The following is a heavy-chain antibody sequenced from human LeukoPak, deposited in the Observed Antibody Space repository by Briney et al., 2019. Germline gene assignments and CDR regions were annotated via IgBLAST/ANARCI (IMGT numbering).Heavy chain of an antibody. V-gene: IGHV3-74*01. D-gene: IGHD6-19*01. CDR2: INSDGSST. CDR1: GFTFSSYW. J-gene: IGHJ4*02. CDR3: ARVKAVAGPIDY. Sequence: GGSLRPSCAASGFTFSSYWMHWVRQAPGKGLVWVSRINSDGSSTSYADSVKGRFTISRDNAKNTLYLQMNSLRAEDTAVYYCARVKAVAGPIDYWGQGTLVTVSS.